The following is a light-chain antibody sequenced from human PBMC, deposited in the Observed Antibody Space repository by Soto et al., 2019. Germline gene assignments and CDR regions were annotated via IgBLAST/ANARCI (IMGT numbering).Light chain of an antibody. V-gene: IGKV3-15*01. J-gene: IGKJ1*01. CDR2: GAF. CDR1: QSVSSN. Sequence: EIVMTQSPVTLSVSPGERVTLSCSPSQSVSSNLAWYQQKPGQAPSLLIYGAFTRATGIPARFSGTGSGTEFTLTISSLQSEDFALYYCQQYHSWPPRTFGQGTKVDIK. CDR3: QQYHSWPPRT.